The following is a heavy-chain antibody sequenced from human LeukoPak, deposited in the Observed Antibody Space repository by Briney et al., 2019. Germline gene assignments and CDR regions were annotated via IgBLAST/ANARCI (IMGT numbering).Heavy chain of an antibody. V-gene: IGHV1-46*01. CDR1: GYTFTSYA. D-gene: IGHD2-21*02. J-gene: IGHJ4*02. CDR2: INPSGGST. CDR3: ARGGYCGGDCPLGDFDC. Sequence: ASVKVSCKASGYTFTSYAMHWVRQAPGQGLEWMGIINPSGGSTSYAQKFQGRVTMTRDTSTSTVYMELSSLRSEDTAVYYCARGGYCGGDCPLGDFDCWGQGTLVTVSS.